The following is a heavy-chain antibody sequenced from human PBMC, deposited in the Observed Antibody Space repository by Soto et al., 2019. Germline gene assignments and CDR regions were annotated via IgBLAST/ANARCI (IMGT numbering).Heavy chain of an antibody. J-gene: IGHJ4*02. Sequence: SETLSLTCTVSGGSISSYYWSWIRQPPGKGLEWIGYIYYSGSTNYNPSLKSRVTISVDTSKNQFSLKLSSVTAADTAVYYCARANDITPSEWGQGTLVTVSS. V-gene: IGHV4-59*01. CDR2: IYYSGST. D-gene: IGHD1-20*01. CDR3: ARANDITPSE. CDR1: GGSISSYY.